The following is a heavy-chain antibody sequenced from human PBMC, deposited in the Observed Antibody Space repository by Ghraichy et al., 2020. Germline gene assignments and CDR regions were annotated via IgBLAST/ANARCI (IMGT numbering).Heavy chain of an antibody. J-gene: IGHJ5*02. CDR2: IHRDGSTT. CDR3: AAYSPWLPDSSGRTGWFDP. V-gene: IGHV3-74*01. D-gene: IGHD3-22*01. CDR1: GIAFSRYW. Sequence: GSLRLSCAASGIAFSRYWFHWVRQAPGKGLVWVSRIHRDGSTTNYADSVKVRFTISRDDAKNTLYLQMSSLRAEDTAVYYCAAYSPWLPDSSGRTGWFDPWGQGTLVTVSS.